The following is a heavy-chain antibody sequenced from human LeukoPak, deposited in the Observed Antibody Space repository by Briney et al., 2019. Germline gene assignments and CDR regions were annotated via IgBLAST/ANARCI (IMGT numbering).Heavy chain of an antibody. CDR1: GGSISGSSYY. CDR2: IYYSGNT. D-gene: IGHD1-7*01. J-gene: IGHJ5*02. CDR3: ANELELRNWFDP. Sequence: PSETLSLTCTVSGGSISGSSYYWGWVRQPPGKGLEWIGSIYYSGNTYYNPSLKSRVTISIDTSKKEFSLKLSSATAADTAVYYCANELELRNWFDPWGQGTLVTVSS. V-gene: IGHV4-39*01.